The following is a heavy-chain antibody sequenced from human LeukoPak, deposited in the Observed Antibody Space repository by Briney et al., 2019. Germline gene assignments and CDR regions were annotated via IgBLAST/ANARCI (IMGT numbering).Heavy chain of an antibody. CDR2: FDPEDGET. Sequence: GASVKVSCKVSGYTLTELSMHWVRQAPGKGLEWMGGFDPEDGETIYAQKFQGRVTMTEDTSTDTAYMELRSLRSDDTAVYYCARDQAMAAAGTFLDYYYYMDVWGKGTTVTVSS. D-gene: IGHD6-13*01. CDR1: GYTLTELS. CDR3: ARDQAMAAAGTFLDYYYYMDV. V-gene: IGHV1-24*01. J-gene: IGHJ6*03.